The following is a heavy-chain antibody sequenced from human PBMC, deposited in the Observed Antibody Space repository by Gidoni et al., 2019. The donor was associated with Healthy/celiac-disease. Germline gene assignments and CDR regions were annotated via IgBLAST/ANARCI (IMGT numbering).Heavy chain of an antibody. CDR1: GGSISSYY. J-gene: IGHJ4*02. D-gene: IGHD2-15*01. V-gene: IGHV4-59*01. Sequence: QVQLQESGPGLVKPSETLSLTCTVPGGSISSYYWSWIRQPPGKGLEWIGYIYYSGSTNYNPSLKSRVTISVDTSKNQFSLKLSSVTAADTAVYYCARGAYCSGGSCLFDYWGRGTLVTVSS. CDR2: IYYSGST. CDR3: ARGAYCSGGSCLFDY.